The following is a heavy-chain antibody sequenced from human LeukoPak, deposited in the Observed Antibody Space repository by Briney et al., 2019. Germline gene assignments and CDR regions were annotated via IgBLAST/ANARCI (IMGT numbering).Heavy chain of an antibody. V-gene: IGHV4-59*01. CDR3: ASQDTAVVPFDY. D-gene: IGHD5-18*01. Sequence: KTSETLSLTCTVSGGSISSYYWSWIRQPPGKGLEWIGYIYYSGSTNYNPSLKSRVTISVDTSKNQFSLKLSSVTAADMAVYYCASQDTAVVPFDYWGQGTLVTVSS. CDR2: IYYSGST. J-gene: IGHJ4*02. CDR1: GGSISSYY.